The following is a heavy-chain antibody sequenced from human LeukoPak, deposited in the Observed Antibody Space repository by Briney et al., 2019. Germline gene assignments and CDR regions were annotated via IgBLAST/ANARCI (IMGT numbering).Heavy chain of an antibody. D-gene: IGHD2-2*01. CDR1: GYTFTSYG. Sequence: ASVKVSCKASGYTFTSYGISWVRQAPGQGPEWMGWISAYNGNTNYAQKLQGRVTMTTDTSTSTAYMELRSLRSDDTAVYYCARGGGDIVVVPAAWVNWFDPWGQGTLVTVSS. J-gene: IGHJ5*02. CDR2: ISAYNGNT. V-gene: IGHV1-18*01. CDR3: ARGGGDIVVVPAAWVNWFDP.